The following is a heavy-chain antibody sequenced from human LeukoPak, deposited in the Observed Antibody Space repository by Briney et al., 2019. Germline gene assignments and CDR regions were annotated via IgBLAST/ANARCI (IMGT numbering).Heavy chain of an antibody. CDR2: IYYSGST. V-gene: IGHV4-39*01. Sequence: SETLSLTCTVSGGSISSSSYYWGWIRQPPGKGLEWIGSIYYSGSTYYNPSLKSRVTISVDTSKNQFSLKLSSVTAADTAVYYRARRYFDWLSNPTHNWFDPWGQGTLVTVSS. J-gene: IGHJ5*02. CDR3: ARRYFDWLSNPTHNWFDP. CDR1: GGSISSSSYY. D-gene: IGHD3-9*01.